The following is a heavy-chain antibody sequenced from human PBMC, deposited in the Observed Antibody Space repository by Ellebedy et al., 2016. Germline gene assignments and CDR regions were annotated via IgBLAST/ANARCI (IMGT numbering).Heavy chain of an antibody. CDR3: GRRSLSFRGYFDY. J-gene: IGHJ4*02. Sequence: SQTLSLTCAVYGGSFSGYYWSWIRQPPGKGLEWIGEINHSGSTNYNPSLKSRVTISVDTSKNQFSLKLSSVTAADTAVYYCGRRSLSFRGYFDYWGQGTLVTVSS. D-gene: IGHD3-10*01. CDR2: INHSGST. CDR1: GGSFSGYY. V-gene: IGHV4-34*01.